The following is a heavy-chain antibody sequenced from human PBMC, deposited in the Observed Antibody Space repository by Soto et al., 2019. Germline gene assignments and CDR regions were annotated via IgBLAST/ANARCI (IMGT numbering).Heavy chain of an antibody. CDR2: ISSNGVGT. V-gene: IGHV3-64*01. Sequence: GGFLRLSCAASGVTLIGYAMDWVRQAPGKGLKYVSGISSNGVGTYYANSVQGRFTISRDNSKNTVYLQMGSLRPEDMAVYYCARRARPDFYYMDVWGKGTTVTVSS. D-gene: IGHD6-6*01. CDR3: ARRARPDFYYMDV. CDR1: GVTLIGYA. J-gene: IGHJ6*03.